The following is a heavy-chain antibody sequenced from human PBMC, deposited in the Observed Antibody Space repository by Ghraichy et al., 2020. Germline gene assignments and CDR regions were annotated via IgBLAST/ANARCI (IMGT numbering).Heavy chain of an antibody. CDR3: ARDPRDLGRPYQFAMDV. J-gene: IGHJ6*02. CDR2: ISYDGRNT. CDR1: GFTLTNHD. Sequence: GGSLRLSCAASGFTLTNHDMYWVRQAPGKGLEWVAVISYDGRNTYYADSVKGRFTISRDNSKNTLHLQMNSLRGEDTAVYYCARDPRDLGRPYQFAMDVWGQGTTVTVSS. V-gene: IGHV3-30*03. D-gene: IGHD2-2*01.